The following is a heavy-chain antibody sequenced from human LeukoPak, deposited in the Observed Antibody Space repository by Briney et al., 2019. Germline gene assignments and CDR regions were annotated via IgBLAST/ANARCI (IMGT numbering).Heavy chain of an antibody. Sequence: GGSLRLSCAASQFTFSSYAMSWVRQAPGKGLEWVSAISGSGGSTYYADSVKGRFTISRDNSKNTLYLQMNSLRAEDTAVYYCAKDQGGDYLTPLDYWGQGTLVTVSS. V-gene: IGHV3-23*01. J-gene: IGHJ4*02. D-gene: IGHD4-17*01. CDR2: ISGSGGST. CDR3: AKDQGGDYLTPLDY. CDR1: QFTFSSYA.